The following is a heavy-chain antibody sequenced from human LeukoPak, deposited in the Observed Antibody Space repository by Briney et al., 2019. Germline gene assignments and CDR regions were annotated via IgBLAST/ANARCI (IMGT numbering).Heavy chain of an antibody. CDR2: INHSGST. Sequence: PLETLSLTCAVYGGSFSGHYWTWIRQSPGMGLEWIGEINHSGSTNYNPSLKSRVIISVDTSKNQFSLNLRSVTAADTAVYYCARAREGEVIDSWGQGTLVTVSS. V-gene: IGHV4-34*01. J-gene: IGHJ4*02. CDR3: ARAREGEVIDS. CDR1: GGSFSGHY. D-gene: IGHD3-3*01.